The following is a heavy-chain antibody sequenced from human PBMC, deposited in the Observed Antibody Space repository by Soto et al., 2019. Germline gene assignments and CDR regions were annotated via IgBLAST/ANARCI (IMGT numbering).Heavy chain of an antibody. J-gene: IGHJ3*02. Sequence: GGSLRLSCAASGFSVGSNYMTWVRQSPGKGLEWVSLIYSSGDTDYADSVKGRFSISRDNFKNTLYLQMNNLRAEDTAVYHCAKFWFTPFLDAFDIWGQGTMVTVSS. D-gene: IGHD2-15*01. CDR1: GFSVGSNY. CDR2: IYSSGDT. CDR3: AKFWFTPFLDAFDI. V-gene: IGHV3-53*01.